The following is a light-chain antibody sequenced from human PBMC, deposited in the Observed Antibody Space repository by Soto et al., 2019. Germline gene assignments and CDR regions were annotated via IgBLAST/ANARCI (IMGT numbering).Light chain of an antibody. CDR3: QQLKSYPLS. Sequence: DIPLTQSPSFLSASVGDRVSITCRASQAIGNYLVWYQEKPWTAPKLLIYDASALQSGVPSRFSGSVSGTVSTLTISGLQPEDIATYYCQQLKSYPLSFGGGTKVEIK. J-gene: IGKJ4*01. CDR2: DAS. CDR1: QAIGNY. V-gene: IGKV1-9*01.